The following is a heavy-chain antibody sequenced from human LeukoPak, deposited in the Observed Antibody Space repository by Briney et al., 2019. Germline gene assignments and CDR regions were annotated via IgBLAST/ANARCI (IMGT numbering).Heavy chain of an antibody. CDR2: IWYDGSNK. CDR1: GFSFSSHG. Sequence: PGRSLRLSCVASGFSFSSHGMYWVRQAPGKGLEWVAIIWYDGSNKLYVDSVKGRFTISRDNSKNTLYLQMNSLRAEDTAVYYCAKGPSDTAIATAFDYWGQGTLVTVSS. V-gene: IGHV3-33*06. CDR3: AKGPSDTAIATAFDY. J-gene: IGHJ4*02. D-gene: IGHD5-18*01.